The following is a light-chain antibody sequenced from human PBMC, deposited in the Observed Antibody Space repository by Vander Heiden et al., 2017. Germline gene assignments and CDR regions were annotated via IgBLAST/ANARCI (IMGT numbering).Light chain of an antibody. J-gene: IGLJ2*01. CDR2: DVS. Sequence: QSALTQPRAVSGSPGQSVTISCTGTSSGVGGYNYVCWYQQHPGEAPNLMIYDVSKRPSGVPDRFSGSKSGNTASLTISGLQAEDEADYYCCSNAGSYTLVVFGGGTKLTVL. CDR3: CSNAGSYTLVV. CDR1: SSGVGGYNY. V-gene: IGLV2-11*01.